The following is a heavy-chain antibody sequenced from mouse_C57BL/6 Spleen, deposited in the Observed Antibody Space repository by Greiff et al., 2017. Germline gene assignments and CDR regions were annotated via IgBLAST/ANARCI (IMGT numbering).Heavy chain of an antibody. D-gene: IGHD1-1*01. CDR1: GFNIKDDY. J-gene: IGHJ3*01. V-gene: IGHV14-4*01. CDR3: TGGSSPAAY. Sequence: EVQLQQSGAELVRPGASVKLSCTASGFNIKDDYMHWVKQRPEQGLEWIGWIDPENGDTEYASKFQGKATITADTSSNTAYLQLSGLTSEDTAVYYWTGGSSPAAYWGQGTLVTVSA. CDR2: IDPENGDT.